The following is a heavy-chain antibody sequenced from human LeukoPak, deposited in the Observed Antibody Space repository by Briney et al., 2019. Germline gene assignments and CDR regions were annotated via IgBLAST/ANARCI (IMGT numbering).Heavy chain of an antibody. D-gene: IGHD3-22*01. Sequence: PGGSLRLSCAACGFTFSDYYMSWLRQPPGRGLEWGSYISSSSSYTNYADSVKGRFTISRDNSKNSLYLQKNRLRTEDTALYYFAKVYRYYDSSCQHWGQGTLVTVSS. CDR3: AKVYRYYDSSCQH. CDR2: ISSSSSYT. CDR1: GFTFSDYY. J-gene: IGHJ1*01. V-gene: IGHV3-11*03.